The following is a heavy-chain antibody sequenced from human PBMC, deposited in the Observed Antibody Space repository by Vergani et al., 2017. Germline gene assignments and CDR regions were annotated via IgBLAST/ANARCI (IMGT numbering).Heavy chain of an antibody. CDR2: VSGSSATP. CDR3: TKGSRGYTGYFFDY. V-gene: IGHV3-23*01. J-gene: IGHJ4*02. Sequence: EVQLLESGGGLVQPGGSLRLSCEASGFSFPGYAMSWVRQAPGKGLEWVSSVSGSSATPYYADSVKGRYIISRDNSKNTLHLQMISLSADDTAVHYCTKGSRGYTGYFFDYWRRRTQTTISS. CDR1: GFSFPGYA. D-gene: IGHD5-12*01.